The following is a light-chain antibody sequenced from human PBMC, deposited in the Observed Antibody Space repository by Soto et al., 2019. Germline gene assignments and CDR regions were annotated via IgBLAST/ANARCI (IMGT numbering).Light chain of an antibody. CDR2: DAS. V-gene: IGKV3-11*01. CDR1: QSVSSD. J-gene: IGKJ4*01. CDR3: HQRSNWLT. Sequence: EIVMTQSPATLSLSPGERATLSFRASQSVSSDLAWYQQKPGQAPRLLIYDASNRATGIPARFSGSGSGTDFTLTISSLEPEDFAVYYCHQRSNWLTFGGGTKVDIK.